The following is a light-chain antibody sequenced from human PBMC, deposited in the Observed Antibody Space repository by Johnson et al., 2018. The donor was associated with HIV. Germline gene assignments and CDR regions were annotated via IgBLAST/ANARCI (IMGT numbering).Light chain of an antibody. V-gene: IGLV1-51*02. Sequence: QSVLTQPPSVSAAPGQKVTISCSGSNSNIGNNYVSWYQQLPGTAPKLLIYESTNRPTGIPDRFSGSKSGTSATLGITGLQTGDEADYYCGTWDSSLSAYVFGTGTKVTV. CDR2: EST. CDR3: GTWDSSLSAYV. J-gene: IGLJ1*01. CDR1: NSNIGNNY.